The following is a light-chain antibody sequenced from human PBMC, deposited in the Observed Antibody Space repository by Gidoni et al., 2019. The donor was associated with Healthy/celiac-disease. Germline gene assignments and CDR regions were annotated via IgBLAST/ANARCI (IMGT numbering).Light chain of an antibody. J-gene: IGKJ2*01. CDR3: QQSWYT. Sequence: DIQMTQSPSSLSASVGDRITITCRASQSISSYLNWYQQKPGKAPKLLIYAASSLQSGVPSRFSGSGSGTDFTLTISSLQPEDFATYYCQQSWYTFGQGTKVEIK. CDR2: AAS. CDR1: QSISSY. V-gene: IGKV1-39*01.